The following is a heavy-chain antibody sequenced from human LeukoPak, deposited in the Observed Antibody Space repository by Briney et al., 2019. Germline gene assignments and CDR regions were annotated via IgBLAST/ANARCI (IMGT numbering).Heavy chain of an antibody. J-gene: IGHJ6*02. V-gene: IGHV3-13*01. D-gene: IGHD6-19*01. Sequence: GGSLRLSCAASGFTFSSYDMHWVRQATGKGLEWVSAIGTAGDTYYPGSVKGRFTISRENAKNSLYLQMNSLGAGDTAVYYCARDLRIAVAGTNYYYYGMDVWGQGTTVTVSS. CDR1: GFTFSSYD. CDR2: IGTAGDT. CDR3: ARDLRIAVAGTNYYYYGMDV.